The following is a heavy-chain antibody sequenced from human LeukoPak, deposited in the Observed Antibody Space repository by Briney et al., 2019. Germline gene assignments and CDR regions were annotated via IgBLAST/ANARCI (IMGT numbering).Heavy chain of an antibody. CDR1: GFTFSSYS. D-gene: IGHD3-22*01. Sequence: PGGSLRLSCAASGFTFSSYSMNWVRQAPGKGLEWVSYISSGATTIYYADSVKGRFTISRDNAKNSLYLQMNSLRAEDTAVYYCARTYGAYDSSGPEYFQHWGQGTLVTVSS. V-gene: IGHV3-48*04. J-gene: IGHJ1*01. CDR2: ISSGATTI. CDR3: ARTYGAYDSSGPEYFQH.